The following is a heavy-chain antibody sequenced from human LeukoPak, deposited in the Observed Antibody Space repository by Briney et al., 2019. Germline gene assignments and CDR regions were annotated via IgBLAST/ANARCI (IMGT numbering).Heavy chain of an antibody. Sequence: ASETLSLTCTVSGVSVNSNSSFWGWVRQPPGRGLEWIGSIYYTGSTYYNPSLKSRLTMSVDTSKNQLSLRLSSVTAADTAVYYGSPCGSGGRCTGYVDYWGQGTLVTVSS. D-gene: IGHD2-15*01. CDR1: GVSVNSNSSF. CDR2: IYYTGST. V-gene: IGHV4-39*01. CDR3: SPCGSGGRCTGYVDY. J-gene: IGHJ4*02.